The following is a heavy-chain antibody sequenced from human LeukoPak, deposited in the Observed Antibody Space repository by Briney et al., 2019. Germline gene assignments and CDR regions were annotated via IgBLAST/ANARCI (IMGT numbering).Heavy chain of an antibody. CDR3: TRGAGWLIDY. J-gene: IGHJ4*02. CDR1: DDSISDYY. D-gene: IGHD3-16*01. Sequence: PSETLSLTCTVSDDSISDYYRGWIRQPPGKGLEWIGYFHNSGTSTYNPSLKSRVTISADTSKNQFSLTLTTADTAVYYCTRGAGWLIDYWGQGILVTVSS. CDR2: FHNSGTS. V-gene: IGHV4-59*01.